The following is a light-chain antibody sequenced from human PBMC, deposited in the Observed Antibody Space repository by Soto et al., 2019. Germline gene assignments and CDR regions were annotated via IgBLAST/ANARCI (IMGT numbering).Light chain of an antibody. V-gene: IGKV3-15*01. CDR2: GAS. CDR1: QSVTGN. Sequence: ETVMSQSPATLYVSPGERATLSCRASQSVTGNLAWYQQKPGQVPRLLIYGASTRATGIPDRFSGSGAGAEFTLTISSLQSEDFAVYYCQRYNDWPLTFGGGTKVDI. CDR3: QRYNDWPLT. J-gene: IGKJ4*01.